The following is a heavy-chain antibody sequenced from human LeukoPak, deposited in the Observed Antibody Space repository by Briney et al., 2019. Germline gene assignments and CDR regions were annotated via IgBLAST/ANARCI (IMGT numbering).Heavy chain of an antibody. CDR1: GXSISSYY. CDR3: VRRLSSGWYGLDV. CDR2: IYYSGIT. D-gene: IGHD6-19*01. J-gene: IGHJ6*02. Sequence: NPSETLSLTCTVSGXSISSYYWSWIRQPPGKGLEWIGYIYYSGITNYNPSLKSRVTISVDTSKNQFSLRLNSVTAADTAVYYCVRRLSSGWYGLDVWGQGTTVTVSS. V-gene: IGHV4-59*08.